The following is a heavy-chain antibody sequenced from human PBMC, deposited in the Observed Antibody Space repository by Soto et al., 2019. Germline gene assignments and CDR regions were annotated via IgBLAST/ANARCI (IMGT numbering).Heavy chain of an antibody. CDR1: GYTFTSYG. D-gene: IGHD3-10*01. Sequence: QVQLVQSGAEVKKPGASVKVSCKASGYTFTSYGISWVRQAPGQGLEWMGWISAYNGNTNYAQKLQGRVTMTTDTTKSKAYMEQGGVGSDDTAVYYCSLGDLRGEYCGMDVWGQGTTVT. V-gene: IGHV1-18*04. J-gene: IGHJ6*01. CDR2: ISAYNGNT. CDR3: SLGDLRGEYCGMDV.